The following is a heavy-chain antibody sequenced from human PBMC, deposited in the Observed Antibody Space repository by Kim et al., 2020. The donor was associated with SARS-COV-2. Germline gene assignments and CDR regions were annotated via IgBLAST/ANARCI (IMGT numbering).Heavy chain of an antibody. J-gene: IGHJ6*02. CDR3: ASPKLERRLSAYYYYGMDV. Sequence: SVKVSCKASGGTFSSYAISWVRQAPGQGLEWMGGIIPIFGTANYAQKFQGRVTITADESTSTAYMELSSLRSEDTAVYYCASPKLERRLSAYYYYGMDVWGQGTTVTVSS. CDR2: IIPIFGTA. D-gene: IGHD1-1*01. V-gene: IGHV1-69*13. CDR1: GGTFSSYA.